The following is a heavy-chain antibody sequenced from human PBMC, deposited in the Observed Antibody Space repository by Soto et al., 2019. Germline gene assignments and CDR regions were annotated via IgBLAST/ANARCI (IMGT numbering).Heavy chain of an antibody. Sequence: PSETLSLTCTVSGGSISSYYWGWIRQPPGKGLEWIGSIYYSGSTYYNPSLKSRVTISVDTSKNQFSLKLSSVTAADTAVYYCAAGGVTYYYGSGSYYNGPFDYWGQGTLVTVSS. CDR2: IYYSGST. J-gene: IGHJ4*02. CDR1: GGSISSYY. D-gene: IGHD3-10*01. CDR3: AAGGVTYYYGSGSYYNGPFDY. V-gene: IGHV4-39*01.